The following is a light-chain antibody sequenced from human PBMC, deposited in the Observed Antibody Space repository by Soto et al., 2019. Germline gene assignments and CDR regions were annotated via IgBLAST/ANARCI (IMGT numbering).Light chain of an antibody. CDR2: EVS. Sequence: QSALTQPASVSGSPGQSITISCTGPSSDVGTYNLVSWYQQHPGKAPKLMIYEVSKRPSGVSDRFSGSKSGNTASLTISGLQTEDEADYYCCSYEGTSTFAFGGGTKLTVL. V-gene: IGLV2-23*02. J-gene: IGLJ2*01. CDR1: SSDVGTYNL. CDR3: CSYEGTSTFA.